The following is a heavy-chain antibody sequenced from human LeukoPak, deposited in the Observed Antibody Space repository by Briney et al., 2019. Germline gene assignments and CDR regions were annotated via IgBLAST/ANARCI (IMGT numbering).Heavy chain of an antibody. D-gene: IGHD6-19*01. Sequence: ASVKVSCKASGYTFTGYYMHWVRQAPGQGLEWMGWINPNSGGTNYAQKFQGRVTMTEDTSTDTAYMELSSLRSEDTAVYYCATISPWWQWLAPGAFDIWGQGTMVTVSS. CDR2: INPNSGGT. V-gene: IGHV1-2*02. CDR3: ATISPWWQWLAPGAFDI. J-gene: IGHJ3*02. CDR1: GYTFTGYY.